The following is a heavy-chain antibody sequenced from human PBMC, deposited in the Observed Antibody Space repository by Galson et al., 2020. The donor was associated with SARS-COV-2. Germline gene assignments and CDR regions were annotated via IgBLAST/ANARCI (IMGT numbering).Heavy chain of an antibody. D-gene: IGHD2-21*02. CDR2: TYPGGDT. Sequence: GESLQISCAASGFTVSTNYLSWVRQAPGKGLEWVSVTYPGGDTYYADSVKGRFTFSRDNSRNTLYLQMNSLRVEDTAVYHCARSVNLYGGDPFDYWGQGTLVTVSS. CDR3: ARSVNLYGGDPFDY. V-gene: IGHV3-53*01. CDR1: GFTVSTNY. J-gene: IGHJ4*02.